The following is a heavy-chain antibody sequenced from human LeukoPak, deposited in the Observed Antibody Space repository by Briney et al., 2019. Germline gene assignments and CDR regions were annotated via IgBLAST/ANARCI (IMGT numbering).Heavy chain of an antibody. D-gene: IGHD3-10*01. Sequence: PSETLSLTCTVSGGSISSSSYYWGWIRQPPGKGLEWIGSIYYSGSTYYNPSLKSRVTISVDTSKNQFSLKLSSVTAADTAVYYCARNFDDHYGSGSYCDYWGQGTLVTVSS. V-gene: IGHV4-39*01. CDR2: IYYSGST. J-gene: IGHJ4*02. CDR3: ARNFDDHYGSGSYCDY. CDR1: GGSISSSSYY.